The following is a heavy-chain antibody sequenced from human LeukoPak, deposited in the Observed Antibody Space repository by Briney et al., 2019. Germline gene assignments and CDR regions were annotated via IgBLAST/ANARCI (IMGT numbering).Heavy chain of an antibody. V-gene: IGHV3-74*01. CDR1: GFTFSSYW. CDR3: ARGRVYYYGSGGYYYYMDV. D-gene: IGHD3-10*01. Sequence: PGGTLRLSCAASGFTFSSYWMHWVRTAPGQGLVWVLRINSDGSSTSYADSVKGRFTISRDNAKNTLYLQMNSLRAEDTAVYYCARGRVYYYGSGGYYYYMDVWGKGTTVTISS. CDR2: INSDGSST. J-gene: IGHJ6*03.